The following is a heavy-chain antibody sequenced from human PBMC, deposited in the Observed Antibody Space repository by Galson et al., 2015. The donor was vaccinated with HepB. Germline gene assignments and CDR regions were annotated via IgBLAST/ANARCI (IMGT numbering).Heavy chain of an antibody. CDR3: AKGDGWNTFDY. Sequence: SVKVSCKAFGYTFTNYGISWVRQAPGQGLEWMGWISGHNGNTKYAQTLQGGVTMTTDTSTSTAYMELRSLRAEDTAIYYCAKGDGWNTFDYWGQGTLVTVSS. D-gene: IGHD1/OR15-1a*01. CDR2: ISGHNGNT. V-gene: IGHV1-18*04. J-gene: IGHJ4*02. CDR1: GYTFTNYG.